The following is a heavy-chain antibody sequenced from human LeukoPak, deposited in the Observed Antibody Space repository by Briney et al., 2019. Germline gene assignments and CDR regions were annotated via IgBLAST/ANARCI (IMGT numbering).Heavy chain of an antibody. Sequence: SETLSLTCTVSGYSISSGYYWGWIRQPPGKGLEWIGSIYHSGSTYYNPSLKSRVTISVDTSKNQFSLKLSFVTAADTAVYYCAREGSAYDSSGYYDYWGQGTLVTVSS. CDR3: AREGSAYDSSGYYDY. CDR1: GYSISSGYY. CDR2: IYHSGST. J-gene: IGHJ4*02. D-gene: IGHD3-22*01. V-gene: IGHV4-38-2*02.